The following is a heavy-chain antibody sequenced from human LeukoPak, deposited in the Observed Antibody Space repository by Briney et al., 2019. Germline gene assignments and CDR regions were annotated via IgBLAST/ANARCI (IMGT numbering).Heavy chain of an antibody. D-gene: IGHD4-17*01. J-gene: IGHJ4*02. CDR1: GDSVSGYY. Sequence: SETLSLTCGVSGDSVSGYYWSWIRQPPGKGLEWIGYIYYSGSTNYNPSLKSRVTISVDTSKNQFSLKLSSVTAADTAVYYCASFRAADTSPYGDYADYWGQGTLVTVSS. CDR3: ASFRAADTSPYGDYADY. V-gene: IGHV4-59*02. CDR2: IYYSGST.